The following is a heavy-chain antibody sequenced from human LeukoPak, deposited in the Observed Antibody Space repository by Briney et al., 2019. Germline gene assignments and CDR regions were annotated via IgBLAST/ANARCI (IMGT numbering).Heavy chain of an antibody. V-gene: IGHV4-59*08. J-gene: IGHJ3*02. CDR1: GGSLSTYH. CDR2: IHYTGTT. D-gene: IGHD2-2*01. CDR3: AGYCSSTSCYGYAFDI. Sequence: TTSETLSLTCTVSGGSLSTYHWSWIRQPPGKGLEWIGYIHYTGTTRYNPSLKGRVTISADTSKNYFSLRLSSVTAADTAVYYCAGYCSSTSCYGYAFDIWGQGTMVTVSS.